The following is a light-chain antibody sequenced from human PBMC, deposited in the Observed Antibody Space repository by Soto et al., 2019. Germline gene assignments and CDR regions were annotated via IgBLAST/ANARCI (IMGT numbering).Light chain of an antibody. CDR1: SRDVGGYDF. Sequence: SALTQPPSASGSPGQSVTISCPGTSRDVGGYDFVSWYQHHPGKAPKLMIYEVTKRPAGVPDRFSGSKSGNTASLTVSGLQAEDEADYYCSSYANPNNYVFGTGTKVTVL. CDR3: SSYANPNNYV. CDR2: EVT. V-gene: IGLV2-8*01. J-gene: IGLJ1*01.